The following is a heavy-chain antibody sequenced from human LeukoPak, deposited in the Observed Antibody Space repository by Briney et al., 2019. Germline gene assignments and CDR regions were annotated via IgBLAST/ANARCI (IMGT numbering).Heavy chain of an antibody. Sequence: PGASLRLSCAASGFNFNIYGMRWVRQAPGKGREGGGYMGSGGSAYYSDSVKGRFTVSRDNSTNTLYLQMDSLRAEDTAIYYCAKLRGPSYSHYYFDYWGQGTLVTVSS. D-gene: IGHD4-11*01. CDR2: YMGSGGSA. V-gene: IGHV3-23*01. CDR1: GFNFNIYG. J-gene: IGHJ4*02. CDR3: AKLRGPSYSHYYFDY.